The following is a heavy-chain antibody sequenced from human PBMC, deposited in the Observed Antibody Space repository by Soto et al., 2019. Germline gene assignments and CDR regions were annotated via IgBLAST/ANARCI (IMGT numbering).Heavy chain of an antibody. CDR2: IYYDGTT. Sequence: SETLSLTCTVSGGSISGYYWAWVRQPPERGLEWIGFIYYDGTTSSNPSLNSRVTISVDTSKNQFSLKLSSVTAADTAVYYCARSYCISTSCYVYYYGMDVWGQGTTVTVSS. V-gene: IGHV4-59*01. CDR3: ARSYCISTSCYVYYYGMDV. D-gene: IGHD2-2*01. CDR1: GGSISGYY. J-gene: IGHJ6*02.